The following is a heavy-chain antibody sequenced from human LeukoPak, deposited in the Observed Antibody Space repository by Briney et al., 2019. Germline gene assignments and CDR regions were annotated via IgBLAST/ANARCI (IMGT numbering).Heavy chain of an antibody. V-gene: IGHV3-48*04. J-gene: IGHJ5*02. CDR1: GFTFNSFG. Sequence: RGSLRLSCAASGFTFNSFGMSWVRQAPGKGLEWLSYISSSSSTIYYADSVRGRFTISRDNAKNSLYLQINSLRADDTAVYYCARECIVGASSWFDPWGQGTLVTVSS. CDR3: ARECIVGASSWFDP. D-gene: IGHD1-26*01. CDR2: ISSSSSTI.